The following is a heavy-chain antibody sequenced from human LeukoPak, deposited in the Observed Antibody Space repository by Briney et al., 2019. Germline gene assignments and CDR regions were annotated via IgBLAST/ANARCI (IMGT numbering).Heavy chain of an antibody. J-gene: IGHJ4*02. Sequence: SETLSLTCTVSGGSISSSSYYWGWIRQPPGKGLEWIGSIHYSGSTYYNPSLKSRVTISVDTSRNQFTLRLTSVTAADTAVYYCARQTGSGLFILPGGQGTLVTVSS. V-gene: IGHV4-39*01. CDR1: GGSISSSSYY. CDR3: ARQTGSGLFILP. CDR2: IHYSGST. D-gene: IGHD3/OR15-3a*01.